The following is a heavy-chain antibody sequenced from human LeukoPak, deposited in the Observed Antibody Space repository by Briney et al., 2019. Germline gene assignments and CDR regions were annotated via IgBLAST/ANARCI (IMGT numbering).Heavy chain of an antibody. CDR1: GGAITNYY. CDR2: IYYTGST. CDR3: ARRGFTTDPDGAFDI. J-gene: IGHJ3*02. V-gene: IGHV4-59*01. D-gene: IGHD3-22*01. Sequence: PSETLSLTCGVSGGAITNYYWNWIRHAPGKGLEWLWYIYYTGSTTYNPSVKSRITISLDTSKKPISLKLRSVTAADTAVYYCARRGFTTDPDGAFDIWGQGTMVTVSS.